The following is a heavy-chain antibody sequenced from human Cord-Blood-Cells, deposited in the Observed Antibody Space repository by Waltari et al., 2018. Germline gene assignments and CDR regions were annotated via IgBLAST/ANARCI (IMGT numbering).Heavy chain of an antibody. CDR1: GFTFSSSA. CDR3: AKLGGVGATFLDAFDI. Sequence: EVQLVESGGGLVQPGGSLRLSCAASGFTFSSSAMSWVRQAPGKGLEWVSAISGSGGSTYYADSVKGRFTISRDNSKNTLYLQMNSLRAEDTAVHYCAKLGGVGATFLDAFDIWGQGTMVTVSS. D-gene: IGHD1-26*01. J-gene: IGHJ3*02. CDR2: ISGSGGST. V-gene: IGHV3-23*04.